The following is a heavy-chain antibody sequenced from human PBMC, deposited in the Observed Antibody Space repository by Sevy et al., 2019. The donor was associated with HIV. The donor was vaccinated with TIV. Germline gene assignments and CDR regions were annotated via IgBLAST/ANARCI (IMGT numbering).Heavy chain of an antibody. CDR1: GFTFSSYG. CDR2: IRYDGSNK. V-gene: IGHV3-30*02. J-gene: IGHJ6*02. D-gene: IGHD3-3*01. Sequence: GGSLRLSCAASGFTFSSYGMHWVRQAPGKGLEWVAFIRYDGSNKYYADSVKGRFTISRDNSKNTLYLQMNSLRAEDTAGYYCAKGYYDFWSGYSVYYYYYYGMDVWGQGTTVTVSS. CDR3: AKGYYDFWSGYSVYYYYYYGMDV.